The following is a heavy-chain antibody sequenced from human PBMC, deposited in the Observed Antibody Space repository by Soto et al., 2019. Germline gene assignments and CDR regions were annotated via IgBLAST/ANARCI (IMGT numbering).Heavy chain of an antibody. CDR1: GFSLSASGVG. Sequence: QLTLKESGPTLVKPTQTLTLTCTFSGFSLSASGVGVGWIRQPPGKALEWLALIYWDDDKRYSPSLKSRLTITKDTPKNQVVLTMTNMDSMDTATYYCARSSTGYGYLALDYWGQGTLVTVSS. CDR3: ARSSTGYGYLALDY. J-gene: IGHJ4*02. V-gene: IGHV2-5*02. CDR2: IYWDDDK. D-gene: IGHD3-16*01.